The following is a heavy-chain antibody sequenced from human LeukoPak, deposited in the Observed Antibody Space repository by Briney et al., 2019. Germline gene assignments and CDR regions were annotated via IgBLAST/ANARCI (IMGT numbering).Heavy chain of an antibody. J-gene: IGHJ4*02. CDR3: ARVGVDTARSFDY. CDR2: INGADTGT. CDR1: GFTFTTYA. V-gene: IGHV3-23*01. D-gene: IGHD5-18*01. Sequence: GGSLRLSCAASGFTFTTYAMTWVRQAPGKGLELVSSINGADTGTNYADSVKGRFTISRDNSKNTLYLQMNSLRAEDTAVYYCARVGVDTARSFDYWGQGTLVTVSS.